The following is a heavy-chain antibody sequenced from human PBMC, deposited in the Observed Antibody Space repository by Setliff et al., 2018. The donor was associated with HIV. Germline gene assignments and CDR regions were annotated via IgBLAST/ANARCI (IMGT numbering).Heavy chain of an antibody. D-gene: IGHD3-10*01. Sequence: SETLSLTCAVYGGSFSGSYWSWIRQPPGKGLEWIGELNYDGVTNYNPSLKSRVTISVDTSKNQFSLKLSSVTAADTAVYYCARGPRYGSGNYYYYYYYMDVWGKGTTVTVSS. CDR3: ARGPRYGSGNYYYYYYYMDV. J-gene: IGHJ6*03. CDR2: LNYDGVT. CDR1: GGSFSGSY. V-gene: IGHV4-34*01.